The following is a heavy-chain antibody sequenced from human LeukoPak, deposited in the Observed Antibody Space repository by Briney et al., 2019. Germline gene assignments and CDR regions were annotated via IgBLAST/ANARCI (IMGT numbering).Heavy chain of an antibody. J-gene: IGHJ3*02. V-gene: IGHV1-8*01. Sequence: ASVKVSCKASGYTFTYYDINWVRQATGQGLEWMGWMNPNSGNTGYGQKFQGGVTMTRNTSTSTAYMELSSLRFEDTAVYYCARVGSYDAFDIWGQGTMVTVSS. CDR1: GYTFTYYD. CDR2: MNPNSGNT. CDR3: ARVGSYDAFDI.